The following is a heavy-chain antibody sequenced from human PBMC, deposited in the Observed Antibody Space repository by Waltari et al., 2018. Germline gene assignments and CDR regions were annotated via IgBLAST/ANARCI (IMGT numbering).Heavy chain of an antibody. Sequence: EGQLVESGGDLVQPGGSLRLSCAVSALTFSTYWMHWVRQAPGKGLVWVARINPDGRTTTYADSVRGRFSISRDNAKNTLYLQMNSLTVEDTAVYFCARSMNYGPDYWGRGTLVTVSS. CDR1: ALTFSTYW. V-gene: IGHV3-74*01. CDR2: INPDGRTT. D-gene: IGHD3-10*01. CDR3: ARSMNYGPDY. J-gene: IGHJ4*02.